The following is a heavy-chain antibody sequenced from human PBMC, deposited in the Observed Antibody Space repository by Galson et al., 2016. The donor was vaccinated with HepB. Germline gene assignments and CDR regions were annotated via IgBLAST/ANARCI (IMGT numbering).Heavy chain of an antibody. CDR3: ARVMYDLRDYYHYYGMDV. Sequence: SLRLSCAASGFSFSSYAVHWVRQAPGKGLEWVAVISYDGSRKDYADSVKGHFTISRDNSKSTLNLQMNSLRPEDSAVYYCARVMYDLRDYYHYYGMDVWGQGTTVTVSS. CDR2: ISYDGSRK. D-gene: IGHD3-3*01. V-gene: IGHV3-30*04. CDR1: GFSFSSYA. J-gene: IGHJ6*02.